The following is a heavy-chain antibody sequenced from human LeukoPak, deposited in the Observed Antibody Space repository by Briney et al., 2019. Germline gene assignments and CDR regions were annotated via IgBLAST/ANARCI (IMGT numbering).Heavy chain of an antibody. CDR1: GFTFSSYA. V-gene: IGHV3-23*01. CDR2: ISGSGDNT. Sequence: PGGSLRLSCAAPGFTFSSYAMSWVRQAPGKGLEWVSGISGSGDNTYYADSAKGRFTISRDNSKNTLYVQVNSLGTEDTAAYYCAKGSYYDSSGSFYFDYWGQGTLVTVSS. J-gene: IGHJ4*02. CDR3: AKGSYYDSSGSFYFDY. D-gene: IGHD3-22*01.